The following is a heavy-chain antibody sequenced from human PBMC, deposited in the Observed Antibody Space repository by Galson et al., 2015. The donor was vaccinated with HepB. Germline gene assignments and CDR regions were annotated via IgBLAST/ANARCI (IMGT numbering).Heavy chain of an antibody. D-gene: IGHD6-19*01. CDR3: VRQWRRVAAAGLGGFNV. CDR1: GDSISRSDNY. V-gene: IGHV4-39*01. J-gene: IGHJ3*01. CDR2: LYYSGAT. Sequence: ETLSLTCTVSGDSISRSDNYWGWIRQSPGKELEWIGSLYYSGATFFNPSLRSRVTISADTSTSQFTLKLRTGTAADTAVYFCVRQWRRVAAAGLGGFNVWGQGTRVTVSS.